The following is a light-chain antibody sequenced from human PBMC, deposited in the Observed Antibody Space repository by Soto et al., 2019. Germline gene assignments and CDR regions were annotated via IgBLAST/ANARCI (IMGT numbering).Light chain of an antibody. CDR3: CSYTSSGTYV. CDR1: SSVDRNYKY. V-gene: IGLV2-14*01. CDR2: EDS. J-gene: IGLJ1*01. Sequence: QSTLTQHASVSGSPGPSITISCTGTSSVDRNYKYVSWYQQHPGKAPKLMIYEDSTRPSAVSNRFSGSQSGNPACLPISGRQSEDETDYYCCSYTSSGTYVFGTGTKVTV.